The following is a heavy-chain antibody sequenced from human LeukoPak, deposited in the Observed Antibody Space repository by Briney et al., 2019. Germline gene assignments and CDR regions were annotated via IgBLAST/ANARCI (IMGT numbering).Heavy chain of an antibody. Sequence: ASVKVSCKASGYTFTSYGISWVRQAPGQGLEWMGWISPYNGNTNYAQKLQGRVTMTTDTSTSTAYMELRSLRSDDTAVYYCARDLAYDSSGYYSRIAHNVDYWGQGTLVTVSS. D-gene: IGHD3-22*01. J-gene: IGHJ4*02. CDR2: ISPYNGNT. V-gene: IGHV1-18*01. CDR3: ARDLAYDSSGYYSRIAHNVDY. CDR1: GYTFTSYG.